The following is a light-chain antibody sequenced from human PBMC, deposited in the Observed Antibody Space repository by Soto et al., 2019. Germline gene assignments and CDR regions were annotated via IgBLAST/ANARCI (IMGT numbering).Light chain of an antibody. CDR1: QSIGTY. CDR3: QQYYIYPPT. Sequence: ALPMTHSPSPFSSSTGDKDTLTFRASQSIGTYLAWYQQIPGRAPKLLIFAASTLQRGVPSRFSGSGSGTDFTLTISCLQSEDFATYYCQQYYIYPPTFGGGTKVDIK. CDR2: AAS. J-gene: IGKJ4*01. V-gene: IGKV1-8*01.